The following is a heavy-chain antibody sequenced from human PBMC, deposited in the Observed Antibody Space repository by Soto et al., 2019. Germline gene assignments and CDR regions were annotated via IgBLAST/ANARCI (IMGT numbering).Heavy chain of an antibody. CDR3: ASNIAAAGTDFDY. V-gene: IGHV4-61*01. D-gene: IGHD6-13*01. CDR1: GGSVSSGSYY. CDR2: IYYSGST. J-gene: IGHJ4*02. Sequence: SETLSLTCTVSGGSVSSGSYYWSWIRQPPGKGLEWIWYIYYSGSTNYNPSLKSRVTISVDKSKNQFSLKLSSVTAADTAVYYCASNIAAAGTDFDYWGQGTLVTVPQ.